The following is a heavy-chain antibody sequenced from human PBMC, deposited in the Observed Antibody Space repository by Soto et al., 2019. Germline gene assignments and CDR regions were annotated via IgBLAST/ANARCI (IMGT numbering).Heavy chain of an antibody. CDR3: ARDRLRYNWNDFPYYYYGMDV. D-gene: IGHD1-1*01. V-gene: IGHV3-30-3*01. CDR1: GFTFSSYA. CDR2: ISYDGSNK. J-gene: IGHJ6*02. Sequence: QVQLVESGGGVVQPGRSRRLSCAASGFTFSSYAMHWVRKAPGKGLERVAVISYDGSNKYYADSVKGRFTISRDNSKNTLYLQMNSLRAEDTAVYYCARDRLRYNWNDFPYYYYGMDVWGQGTTVTVSS.